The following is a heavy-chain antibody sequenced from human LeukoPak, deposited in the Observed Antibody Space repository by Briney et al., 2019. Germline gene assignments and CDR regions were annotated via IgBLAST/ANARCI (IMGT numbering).Heavy chain of an antibody. D-gene: IGHD3-10*01. CDR2: INHVATT. V-gene: IGHV4-34*01. CDR3: ARGRTGSTNYDY. CDR1: GGSFSDYL. Sequence: SETLSLTCGVSGGSFSDYLWSWIRQPPGKGLEWIGQINHVATTNYNPSLKSRVTMSVDRSKNQFSLRLSSVTAADKAVYYCARGRTGSTNYDYWGQGGLVTVSS. J-gene: IGHJ4*02.